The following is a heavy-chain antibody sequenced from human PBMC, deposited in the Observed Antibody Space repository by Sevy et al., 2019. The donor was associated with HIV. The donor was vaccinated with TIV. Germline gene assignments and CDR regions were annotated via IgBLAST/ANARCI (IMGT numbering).Heavy chain of an antibody. CDR1: GFTFSKDS. Sequence: GGSLRLSCAASGFTFSKDSMSWVRQPPGKGLEWVSTLSFGCCEINNADSLSGRFTISRGNSTSSVLLQMNNLRPEDTAVYYCAREGCTKPHDYWGQGTLATVSS. D-gene: IGHD2-8*01. V-gene: IGHV3-23*01. CDR3: AREGCTKPHDY. J-gene: IGHJ4*02. CDR2: LSFGCCEI.